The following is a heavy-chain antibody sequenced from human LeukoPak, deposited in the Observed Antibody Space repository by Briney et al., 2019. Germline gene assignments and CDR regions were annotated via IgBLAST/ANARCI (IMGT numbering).Heavy chain of an antibody. CDR1: GFTFSLFA. V-gene: IGHV3-23*01. CDR2: IEQDSSGT. D-gene: IGHD1-1*01. J-gene: IGHJ4*02. CDR3: AKDEGRLINNWYRQY. Sequence: GGSLRLSCTASGFTFSLFAMTWVRQTPGGGLEWVSTIEQDSSGTYSADSVKGRFAISRDNSKNTLYLQLSSLTAEDTAVYYCAKDEGRLINNWYRQYWGQGTPVTVSS.